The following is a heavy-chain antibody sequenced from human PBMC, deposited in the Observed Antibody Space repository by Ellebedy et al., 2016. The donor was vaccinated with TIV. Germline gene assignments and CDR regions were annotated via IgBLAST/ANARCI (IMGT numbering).Heavy chain of an antibody. V-gene: IGHV1-69*13. CDR2: TLPVFRTS. J-gene: IGHJ5*02. CDR3: ARHDYGDFEVFSVNNWFDP. CDR1: GGSFGTYA. D-gene: IGHD4-17*01. Sequence: AASVKVSCKASGGSFGTYAISWVRQAPGQGLEWMGGTLPVFRTSTYAQNFQGRVTITADEPSSTAFMELSSLTSDDTAVYYCARHDYGDFEVFSVNNWFDPWGQGTLVTVSS.